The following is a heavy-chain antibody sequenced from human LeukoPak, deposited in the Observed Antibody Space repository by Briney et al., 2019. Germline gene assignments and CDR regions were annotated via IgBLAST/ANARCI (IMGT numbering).Heavy chain of an antibody. CDR2: ISGSGVST. CDR1: GFTFSSYA. Sequence: GGSLRLSCASSGFTFSSYAMTWVRQAPGKGLKWVSAISGSGVSTYYADSVKARFTISRDNSKNTLYLQMSSLRAEDTAVYYCAKDYRYCTSTSCYGDDAFDIWGQGTMVTFSS. V-gene: IGHV3-23*01. CDR3: AKDYRYCTSTSCYGDDAFDI. J-gene: IGHJ3*02. D-gene: IGHD2-2*01.